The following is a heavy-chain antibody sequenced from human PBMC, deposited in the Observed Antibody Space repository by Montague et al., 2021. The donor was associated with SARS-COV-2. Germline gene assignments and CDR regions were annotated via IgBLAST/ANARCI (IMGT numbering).Heavy chain of an antibody. V-gene: IGHV4-59*01. CDR1: GGSISSSY. CDR3: AREDRWNGLDP. Sequence: SETLSLTCTVSGGSISSSYWSWIRQPPGKGLEWIGYIYYSGSTNYNPSLETRVTISVDPSKNQFSLKLSSVTAADTAVYYCAREDRWNGLDPWGQGTMVIVSS. J-gene: IGHJ5*02. D-gene: IGHD5-24*01. CDR2: IYYSGST.